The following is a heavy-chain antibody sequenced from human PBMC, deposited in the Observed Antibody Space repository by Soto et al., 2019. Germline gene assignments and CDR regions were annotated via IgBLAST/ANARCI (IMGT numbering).Heavy chain of an antibody. J-gene: IGHJ3*02. CDR3: AHPRGYGVFDAYDI. CDR1: GFPFSSYV. Sequence: GGSLRLSCAASGFPFSSYVMSWVRQAPGKGLEWVSGISGGGSNTFYADYVKGRFTISRDNFINTLYLQMNSLRTEDTAVYYCAHPRGYGVFDAYDIWGQGAMVTVSS. D-gene: IGHD5-18*01. V-gene: IGHV3-23*01. CDR2: ISGGGSNT.